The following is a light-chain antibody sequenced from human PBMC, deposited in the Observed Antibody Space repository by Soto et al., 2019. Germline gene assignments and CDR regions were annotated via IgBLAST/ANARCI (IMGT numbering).Light chain of an antibody. CDR1: RSVSSSY. Sequence: EIVLTQSPGTLSLSPGERATLSCRTSRSVSSSYLAWYQQKPGQATSLLIYCVYSMATVIPDRFSGSGSGTDFNLNISRLEPEDFAVYYCQQYGSSPWYSFGQGLKLEIK. CDR3: QQYGSSPWYS. CDR2: CVY. V-gene: IGKV3-20*01. J-gene: IGKJ2*01.